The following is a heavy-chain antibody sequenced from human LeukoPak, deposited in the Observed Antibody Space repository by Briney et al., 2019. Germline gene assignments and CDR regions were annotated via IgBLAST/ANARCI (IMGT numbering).Heavy chain of an antibody. CDR3: AKGVVPAALMNWFDP. V-gene: IGHV3-30*18. CDR2: ISYDGSNK. D-gene: IGHD2-2*01. J-gene: IGHJ5*02. Sequence: PGRSLRLSCAASGFTFSSYSMHWVRQAPGKGLEWVAVISYDGSNKYYADSVKGRFTISRDNSKNTLYLQMNSLRAEDTAVYYCAKGVVPAALMNWFDPWGQGTLVTVSS. CDR1: GFTFSSYS.